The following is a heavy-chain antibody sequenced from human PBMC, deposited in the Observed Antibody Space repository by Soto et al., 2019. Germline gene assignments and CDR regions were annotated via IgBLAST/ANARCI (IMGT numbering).Heavy chain of an antibody. CDR1: GYTFTGYY. CDR3: ARGPPPRITIFGVVCYYGMDV. V-gene: IGHV1-2*04. Sequence: GASVKVCCKASGYTFTGYYMHWVRQAPGQGLEWMGWINPNSGGTNYAQKFQGWVTMTRDTSISTAYMELSRLRSDDTAVYYCARGPPPRITIFGVVCYYGMDVWGQGTTVTVSS. J-gene: IGHJ6*02. CDR2: INPNSGGT. D-gene: IGHD3-3*01.